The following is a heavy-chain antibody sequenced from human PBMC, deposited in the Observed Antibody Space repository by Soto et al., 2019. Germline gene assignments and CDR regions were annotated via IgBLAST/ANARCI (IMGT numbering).Heavy chain of an antibody. J-gene: IGHJ4*02. V-gene: IGHV2-5*02. CDR2: IYWDDDK. CDR1: GFSLTTSGVG. D-gene: IGHD3-3*01. Sequence: QITLNESGPAQVKPRQTLTLTCTFSGFSLTTSGVGVGWIRQSPGKAPEWLALIYWDDDKRYSPSLKSRLTITKDTSKNQVVLTIADLDPADTATYYCAHRVLRTVFGLVTTSVIYFDFWGQGTPVAGS. CDR3: AHRVLRTVFGLVTTSVIYFDF.